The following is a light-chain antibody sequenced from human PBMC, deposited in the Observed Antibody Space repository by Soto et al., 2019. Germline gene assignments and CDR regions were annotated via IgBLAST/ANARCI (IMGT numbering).Light chain of an antibody. CDR3: AAWDDSLNGNYV. Sequence: QSVVTQPPSSSGAPGQKVTISCSGSTSNIGRNTVNWYQQLPGATPKLLIYSTRDRASGVPDRFSGSKSGTSASLEISGVQSGDEADYYCAAWDDSLNGNYVYGTGTKVTVL. J-gene: IGLJ1*01. V-gene: IGLV1-44*01. CDR2: STR. CDR1: TSNIGRNT.